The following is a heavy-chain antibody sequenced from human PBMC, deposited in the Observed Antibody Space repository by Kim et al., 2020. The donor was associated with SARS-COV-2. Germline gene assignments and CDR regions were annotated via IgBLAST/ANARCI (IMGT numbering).Heavy chain of an antibody. D-gene: IGHD3-10*01. Sequence: GGSLRLSCAASGFTFSSYGMHWVRQAPGKGLEWVAVISYDGSNKYYADSVKGRFTISRDNSKNTLYLQMNSLRAEDTAVYYCARECLRGGSGRWAAFDIWGQGTMVTVSS. J-gene: IGHJ3*02. V-gene: IGHV3-33*05. CDR3: ARECLRGGSGRWAAFDI. CDR1: GFTFSSYG. CDR2: ISYDGSNK.